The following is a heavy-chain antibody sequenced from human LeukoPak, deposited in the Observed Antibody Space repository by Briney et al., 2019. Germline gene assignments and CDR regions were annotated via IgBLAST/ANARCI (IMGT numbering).Heavy chain of an antibody. J-gene: IGHJ4*02. D-gene: IGHD2-2*01. V-gene: IGHV4-4*02. Sequence: SETLSLTCAVSGGSISSSNWWSWVRQPPGKGLEWIGEIYHSGSTNYNPSLKSRVTISVDKSKNQFSLKLSSVTAADTAVYYCARGGYCSSTSCPEGVDYWGQGTLVTVSS. CDR3: ARGGYCSSTSCPEGVDY. CDR2: IYHSGST. CDR1: GGSISSSNW.